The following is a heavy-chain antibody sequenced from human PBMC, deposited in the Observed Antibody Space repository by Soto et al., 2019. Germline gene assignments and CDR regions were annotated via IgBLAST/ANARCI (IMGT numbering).Heavy chain of an antibody. CDR3: ARGKGYCTNGVCYTDYYYGMDV. CDR2: IYHSGST. J-gene: IGHJ6*02. CDR1: GGSISSGDYY. D-gene: IGHD2-8*01. V-gene: IGHV4-30-4*01. Sequence: PSETLSLTCTVSGGSISSGDYYWSWIRQPPGKGLEWIGYIYHSGSTYYNPSLKSRVTISVDTSKNQFSLKLSSVTAADTAVYYCARGKGYCTNGVCYTDYYYGMDVWGQGTTVTVSS.